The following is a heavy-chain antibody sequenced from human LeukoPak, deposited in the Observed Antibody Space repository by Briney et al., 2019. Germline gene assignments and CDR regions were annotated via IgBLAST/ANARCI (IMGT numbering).Heavy chain of an antibody. Sequence: PSETLSLTCAVYGGSFSGYYWSWIRQPPGKGLEWIGEINHSGSTNYNPSLKSRVTISVDTSKNQFSLKLSSVTVADTAVYYCAIQLERLYLYAFDIWGQGTMVTVSS. CDR3: AIQLERLYLYAFDI. CDR1: GGSFSGYY. J-gene: IGHJ3*02. V-gene: IGHV4-34*01. CDR2: INHSGST. D-gene: IGHD1-1*01.